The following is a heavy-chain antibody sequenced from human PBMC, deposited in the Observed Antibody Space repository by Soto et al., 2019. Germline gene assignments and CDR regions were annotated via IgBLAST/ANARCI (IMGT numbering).Heavy chain of an antibody. CDR1: GGSISSGGYY. V-gene: IGHV4-31*03. D-gene: IGHD2-15*01. CDR2: IYCSGST. Sequence: QVQLQESGPGLVKPSQTLSLTCTVSGGSISSGGYYWSWIRQHPGKGLEWIGYIYCSGSTYYNPSLRSRVTISVDTSKNQFSLKLSSVTAADTAVYYCARGGLGYCSGGSCYSAELSRYYYGMDVWGQGTTVTVSS. J-gene: IGHJ6*02. CDR3: ARGGLGYCSGGSCYSAELSRYYYGMDV.